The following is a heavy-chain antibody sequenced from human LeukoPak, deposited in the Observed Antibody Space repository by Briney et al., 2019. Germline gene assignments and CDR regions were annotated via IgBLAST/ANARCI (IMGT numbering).Heavy chain of an antibody. J-gene: IGHJ5*02. CDR3: ARVGYCSGGSCYSDFENWFDP. CDR2: IYPGDSDT. D-gene: IGHD2-15*01. CDR1: GYRFTSYW. V-gene: IGHV5-51*01. Sequence: GESLKISGKGSGYRFTSYWIGWVRQMPGKGLEWKGIIYPGDSDTTYSPSFQGQVTISADKSISTASLQWRSLKASDTAMYYCARVGYCSGGSCYSDFENWFDPWGQGTLVTVSS.